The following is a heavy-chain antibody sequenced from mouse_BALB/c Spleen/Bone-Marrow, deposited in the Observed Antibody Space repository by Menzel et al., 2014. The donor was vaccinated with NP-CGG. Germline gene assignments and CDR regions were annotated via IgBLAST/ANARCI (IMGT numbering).Heavy chain of an antibody. D-gene: IGHD2-3*01. CDR3: ARWLLPYGLDC. CDR1: GFNIKDTY. J-gene: IGHJ4*01. V-gene: IGHV14-3*02. CDR2: IDPANGNT. Sequence: VQLQQPGAELVKPGASVKLSCTASGFNIKDTYMHWVKQRPEQGLEWIGRIDPANGNTKYDPRFQGKATITADTSSNTAYLQLSSLTSEDTAVYYCARWLLPYGLDCWGQGTSVTVSS.